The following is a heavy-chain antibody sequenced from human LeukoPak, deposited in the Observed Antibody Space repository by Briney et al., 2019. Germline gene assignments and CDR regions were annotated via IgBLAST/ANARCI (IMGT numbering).Heavy chain of an antibody. D-gene: IGHD1-26*01. CDR3: AKSHLPNAYSGTYYCDY. CDR1: GFTFSYSG. J-gene: IGHJ4*02. Sequence: PGGSLRLSCAASGFTFSYSGMHWVRQAPGKGLEWVAFIRYDESKKFYGDSVKGRFTISRDNSKNTLYLQMNSLRTEDTAVYYCAKSHLPNAYSGTYYCDYWGQGTLVTVSS. V-gene: IGHV3-30*02. CDR2: IRYDESKK.